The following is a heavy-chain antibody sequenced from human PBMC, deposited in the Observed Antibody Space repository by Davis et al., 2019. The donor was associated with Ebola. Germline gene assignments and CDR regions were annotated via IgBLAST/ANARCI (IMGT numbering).Heavy chain of an antibody. CDR3: AKRTGYYYFDL. J-gene: IGHJ4*02. Sequence: GESLKISCKVSGYSFTSYWIAWVRQMPGRGLQWMGIIYPDDSDTIYSPSFQGQITISADRSISTAYLQWSSLKASDTAIYYCAKRTGYYYFDLWGQGTLVTVSS. V-gene: IGHV5-51*01. D-gene: IGHD2-8*02. CDR2: IYPDDSDT. CDR1: GYSFTSYW.